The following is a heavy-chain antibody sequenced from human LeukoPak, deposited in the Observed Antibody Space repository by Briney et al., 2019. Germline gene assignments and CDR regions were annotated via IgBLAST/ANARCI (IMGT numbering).Heavy chain of an antibody. Sequence: SETLSLICTVSGGSISSYYWSWIRQPAGKGLEWIGRIYTSGSTNYNPSLKSRVTMSVDTSKNQFSLKLSSVTAADTAVYYCARRTGYCSSASCSPYDYWGQGTLVTVSS. CDR1: GGSISSYY. V-gene: IGHV4-4*07. CDR3: ARRTGYCSSASCSPYDY. D-gene: IGHD2-2*01. J-gene: IGHJ4*02. CDR2: IYTSGST.